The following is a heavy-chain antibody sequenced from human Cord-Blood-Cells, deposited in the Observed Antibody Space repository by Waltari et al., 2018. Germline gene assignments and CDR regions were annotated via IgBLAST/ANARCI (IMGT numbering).Heavy chain of an antibody. Sequence: QVQLVQSGAEVKKPGSPVKVSCKAAGGTFSSYAISWVRQAPGQGLEWMGGIIPIFGTANYAQKFQGRVTITADESTSTAYMELSSLRSEDTAVYYCARTPLGYCTNGVCYAEYFQHWGQGTLVTVSS. CDR2: IIPIFGTA. J-gene: IGHJ1*01. CDR3: ARTPLGYCTNGVCYAEYFQH. V-gene: IGHV1-69*12. D-gene: IGHD2-8*01. CDR1: GGTFSSYA.